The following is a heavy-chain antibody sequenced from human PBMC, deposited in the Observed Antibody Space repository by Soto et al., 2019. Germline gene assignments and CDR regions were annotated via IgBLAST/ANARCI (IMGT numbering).Heavy chain of an antibody. Sequence: QVHLVQSGPEVKKHGASVKVSCKASGYTFTSYAISWVRQAPGQGLELVGWISAYKGNTNSAKKLQGRVTMTTATSASTAYMELRSLTSDDTAVYYCARETPATGTPDYWGQGTLVTVSS. D-gene: IGHD1-1*01. CDR3: ARETPATGTPDY. CDR2: ISAYKGNT. CDR1: GYTFTSYA. V-gene: IGHV1-18*04. J-gene: IGHJ4*02.